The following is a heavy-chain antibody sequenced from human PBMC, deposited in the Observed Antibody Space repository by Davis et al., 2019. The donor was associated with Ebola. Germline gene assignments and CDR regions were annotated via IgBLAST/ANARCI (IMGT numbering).Heavy chain of an antibody. J-gene: IGHJ5*02. CDR1: GFTVRNNY. CDR2: IYSGGQT. CDR3: VASVDTSMVGHH. V-gene: IGHV3-66*01. Sequence: PGGSLRLSCAASGFTVRNNYVTWVRQVPGRGPEWVSVIYSGGQTYYADSVKDRFIISRDISRNTVSFQMNSLRADDTAVYYCVASVDTSMVGHHWGQGTLVTVSS. D-gene: IGHD5-18*01.